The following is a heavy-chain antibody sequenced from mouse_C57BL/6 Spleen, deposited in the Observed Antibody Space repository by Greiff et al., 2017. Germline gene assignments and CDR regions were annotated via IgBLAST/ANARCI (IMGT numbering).Heavy chain of an antibody. D-gene: IGHD1-1*01. V-gene: IGHV1-15*01. Sequence: VKLQESGAELVRPGASVTLSCKASGYTFTDYEMHWVKQTPVHGLEWIGAIDPETGGTAYNQKFKGKAILTADKSSSTAYMELRSLTSEDSAVYYCTRGGVTTVVAYWYFDVWGTGTTVTVSS. CDR2: IDPETGGT. J-gene: IGHJ1*03. CDR1: GYTFTDYE. CDR3: TRGGVTTVVAYWYFDV.